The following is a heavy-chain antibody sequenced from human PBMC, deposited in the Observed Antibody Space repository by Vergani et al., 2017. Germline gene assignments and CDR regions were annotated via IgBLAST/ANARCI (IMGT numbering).Heavy chain of an antibody. D-gene: IGHD2-2*01. CDR1: GFTFSDHY. CDR2: MSSGDSI. J-gene: IGHJ6*03. CDR3: AKDLRYCSSTSCFYYYYYYMDV. V-gene: IGHV3-11*04. Sequence: QVQLVESGGGLVKPGGSLRLSCAASGFTFSDHYMSWVRQAPGKGLEWISYMSSGDSIYYADSVKGRFTVSRDNTKNTLYLQMNSLRAEDTAVYYCAKDLRYCSSTSCFYYYYYYMDVWGKGTTVTVSS.